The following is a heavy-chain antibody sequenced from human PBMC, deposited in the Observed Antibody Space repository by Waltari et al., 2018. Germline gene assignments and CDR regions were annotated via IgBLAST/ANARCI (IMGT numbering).Heavy chain of an antibody. CDR3: ARASISRDTGNTFDS. V-gene: IGHV3-9*01. Sequence: EVQLVESGGGLAQPGRSLRLSCAASGFTFDDYAMHWVRQAPGKGPQWVARISGDGAGTHYVDSVRGRFTISRDNANNMVYLQMNSLSDDDTATYFCARASISRDTGNTFDSWGQGNLVTVSS. CDR1: GFTFDDYA. D-gene: IGHD5-18*01. CDR2: ISGDGAGT. J-gene: IGHJ4*02.